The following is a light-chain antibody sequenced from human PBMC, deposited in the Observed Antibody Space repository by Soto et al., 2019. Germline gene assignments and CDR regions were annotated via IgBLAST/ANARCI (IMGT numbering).Light chain of an antibody. Sequence: EIVMTQSPATLSVTQGERATLSFRASQSVSSNLAWYQQKPGQAPRLLIYGASSRATGIPDRFSGSGSGTVFTLTINILEPDDFAVYYCHQYGNSPQTFGQGTKVDNK. CDR3: HQYGNSPQT. V-gene: IGKV3D-15*03. CDR1: QSVSSN. J-gene: IGKJ1*01. CDR2: GAS.